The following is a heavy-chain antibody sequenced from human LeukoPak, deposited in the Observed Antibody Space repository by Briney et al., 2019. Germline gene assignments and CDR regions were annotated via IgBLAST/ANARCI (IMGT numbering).Heavy chain of an antibody. CDR2: ISSSGSAI. CDR1: GFIFSSYE. CDR3: ARNGANDY. Sequence: GGSLRLSCAASGFIFSSYEMNWVRQAPGKGLEWVSYISSSGSAIKYADSVKGRFTISRDNAKNSLYLQMNSLRAEDTAIYYCARNGANDYWGQGTLVTVSS. V-gene: IGHV3-48*03. J-gene: IGHJ4*02. D-gene: IGHD4/OR15-4a*01.